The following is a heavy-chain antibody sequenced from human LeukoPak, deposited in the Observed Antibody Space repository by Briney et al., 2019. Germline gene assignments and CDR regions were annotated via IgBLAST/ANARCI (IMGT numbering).Heavy chain of an antibody. Sequence: GGSLRLSCAASGFTFSSFSMNWVRQAPGKGLEWVSYISSSSSTIYYADSVKGRFTISRDNAKNSLYLQMNSLRAEDTAVYYCARDQDDYPYYFDYWGQGTLVTVSS. CDR1: GFTFSSFS. V-gene: IGHV3-48*01. CDR3: ARDQDDYPYYFDY. CDR2: ISSSSSTI. J-gene: IGHJ4*02. D-gene: IGHD4-11*01.